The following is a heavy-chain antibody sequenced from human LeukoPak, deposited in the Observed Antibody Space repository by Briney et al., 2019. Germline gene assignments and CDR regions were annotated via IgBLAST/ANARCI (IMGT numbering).Heavy chain of an antibody. V-gene: IGHV3-30*18. Sequence: GGSLRLSCAASGFTFSSYGMHWVRQAPGKGLEWVAVISYDRSNKYYADSVKGRFTISRDNSKNTLYLQMNSLRAEDTAVYYCAKDWSSSWYYFDYWGQGTLVTVSS. CDR3: AKDWSSSWYYFDY. D-gene: IGHD6-13*01. J-gene: IGHJ4*02. CDR2: ISYDRSNK. CDR1: GFTFSSYG.